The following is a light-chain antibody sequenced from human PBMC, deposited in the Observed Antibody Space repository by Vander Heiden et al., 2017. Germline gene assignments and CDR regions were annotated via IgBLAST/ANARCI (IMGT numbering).Light chain of an antibody. Sequence: SYELTQPPSVSVSPGRTASIPCSGDKLGDKYACWYQQKPGQSPVLVIYQDSKRPSGIPERFSGSNSGNTATLTISGTQAMDEADYYCQAWDSSTHVVFGGGTKLTVL. CDR2: QDS. CDR3: QAWDSSTHVV. V-gene: IGLV3-1*01. J-gene: IGLJ2*01. CDR1: KLGDKY.